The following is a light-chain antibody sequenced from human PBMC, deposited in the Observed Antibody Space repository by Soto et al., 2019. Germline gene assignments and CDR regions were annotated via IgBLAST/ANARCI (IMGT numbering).Light chain of an antibody. CDR1: QSVSNY. CDR2: GAS. V-gene: IGKV3-20*01. Sequence: EIVLTQSPGTLSLSPGERATLSCRASQSVSNYLAWYQQKPGQAPRLLIYGASRRATFIPDRFSGSGSGTDFTLTISRLEPEDFAVYYCQQYGGSPQTFGQGTNVEIK. CDR3: QQYGGSPQT. J-gene: IGKJ1*01.